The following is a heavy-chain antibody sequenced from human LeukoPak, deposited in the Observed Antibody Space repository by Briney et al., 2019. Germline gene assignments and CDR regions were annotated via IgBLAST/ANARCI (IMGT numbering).Heavy chain of an antibody. CDR3: ARGRYGLLSGYDY. CDR2: INPNSGDT. Sequence: ASVKVSCKASGYTFTGYYMHWVRQAPGQGLEWMGWINPNSGDTNYAQKFQGRVPMTRDTSISTAYMELSRLTSDDTAVYYCARGRYGLLSGYDYWGQGAMVTVSS. J-gene: IGHJ4*02. D-gene: IGHD3-22*01. V-gene: IGHV1-2*02. CDR1: GYTFTGYY.